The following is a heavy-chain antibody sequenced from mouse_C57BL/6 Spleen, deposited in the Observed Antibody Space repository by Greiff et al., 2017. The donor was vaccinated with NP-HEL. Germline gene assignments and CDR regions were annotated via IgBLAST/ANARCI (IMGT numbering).Heavy chain of an antibody. CDR3: AREEATVGSFDY. CDR2: ISDGGSYT. CDR1: GFTFSSYA. D-gene: IGHD1-1*01. J-gene: IGHJ2*01. Sequence: EVKLVESGGGLVKPGGSLKLSCAASGFTFSSYAMSWVRQTPEKRLEWVATISDGGSYTYYPDNVKGRFTISRDNAKNNLYLQMSHLKSEDTAMYYCAREEATVGSFDYWGQGTTLTVSS. V-gene: IGHV5-4*01.